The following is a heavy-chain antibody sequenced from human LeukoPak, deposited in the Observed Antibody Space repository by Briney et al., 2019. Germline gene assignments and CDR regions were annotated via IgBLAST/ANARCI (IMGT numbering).Heavy chain of an antibody. V-gene: IGHV4-30-2*01. J-gene: IGHJ4*02. CDR2: IYHSGST. Sequence: PSETLSLTCTVPGGSISSGGYYWSWIRQPPGKGLEWIGYIYHSGSTYYNPSLKSRVTISVDRSKNQFSLKLSSVTAADTAVYYCARDGSGMRPFDYWGQGTLVTVSS. D-gene: IGHD3-10*01. CDR1: GGSISSGGYY. CDR3: ARDGSGMRPFDY.